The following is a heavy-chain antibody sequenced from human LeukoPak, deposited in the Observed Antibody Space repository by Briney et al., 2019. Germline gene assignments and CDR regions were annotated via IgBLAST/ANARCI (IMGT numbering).Heavy chain of an antibody. V-gene: IGHV3-23*01. D-gene: IGHD1-7*01. CDR2: ISGSGGGT. CDR3: AKDGKTRNWNYFQAKPVY. Sequence: GGSLRLSCAAAGFTVSTSAMSWVRQAPGKGLEWVSGISGSGGGTYYADSVKGRFSISRDISKNTLYLQMNSLRAEDTAIYYCAKDGKTRNWNYFQAKPVYWGQGSLVTVSS. CDR1: GFTVSTSA. J-gene: IGHJ4*02.